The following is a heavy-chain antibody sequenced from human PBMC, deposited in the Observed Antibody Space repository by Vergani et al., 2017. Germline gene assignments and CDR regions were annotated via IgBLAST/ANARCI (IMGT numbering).Heavy chain of an antibody. D-gene: IGHD6-19*01. J-gene: IGHJ4*02. CDR2: IIPIFGTA. CDR1: GGTFSSYA. CDR3: ASGYSSGWYTDVKDYFDY. V-gene: IGHV1-69*01. Sequence: QVQLVQSGAEVKKPGSSVKVSCKASGGTFSSYAISWVRQALGQGLEWMGGIIPIFGTANYAQKFQGRVTITADESTSTAYMELSSLRSEDTAVYYCASGYSSGWYTDVKDYFDYWGQGTLVTVSS.